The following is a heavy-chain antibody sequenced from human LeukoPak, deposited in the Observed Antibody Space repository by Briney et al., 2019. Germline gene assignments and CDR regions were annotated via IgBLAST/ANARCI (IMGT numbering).Heavy chain of an antibody. V-gene: IGHV3-23*01. CDR2: ISSSGGST. J-gene: IGHJ4*02. D-gene: IGHD2-2*01. Sequence: PGGSLRLSCAASGFTFSGYAMTWVRQAPGKGLEWVSSISSSGGSTYYADSVKGRFTISRDNSKNTLYLQMNSLRAEDTAVYYCAKSHTSSYEENWGQGTLVTVSS. CDR3: AKSHTSSYEEN. CDR1: GFTFSGYA.